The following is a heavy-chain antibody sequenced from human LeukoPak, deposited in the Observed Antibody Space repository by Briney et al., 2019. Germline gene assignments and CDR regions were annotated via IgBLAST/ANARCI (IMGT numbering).Heavy chain of an antibody. Sequence: TSETLSLTCTVSGGSMNNYFWSWIRQAPGKGLEWIGYMYYSGSTNYNPSLRSRVSISLDMSKNQFSLKMNSVTAADTAVYYCARVGGTTMVNNWFDPWGPGTLVTVSS. CDR2: MYYSGST. V-gene: IGHV4-59*01. CDR1: GGSMNNYF. J-gene: IGHJ5*02. CDR3: ARVGGTTMVNNWFDP. D-gene: IGHD5-18*01.